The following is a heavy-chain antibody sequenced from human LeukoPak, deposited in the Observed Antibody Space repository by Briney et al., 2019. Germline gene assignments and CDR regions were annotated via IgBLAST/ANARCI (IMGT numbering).Heavy chain of an antibody. V-gene: IGHV5-51*01. CDR3: ASRVGVAGTFDAFDL. CDR2: IYPADSTA. J-gene: IGHJ3*01. CDR1: GYSFTTYW. D-gene: IGHD2-21*02. Sequence: GESLKISCKASGYSFTTYWIGWVRQVPGKGLEWVGIIYPADSTAKYSPSFQGQVTISVDKSISTAYLQWSRLEASDTAMYFCASRVGVAGTFDAFDLWGQGTMVTVSS.